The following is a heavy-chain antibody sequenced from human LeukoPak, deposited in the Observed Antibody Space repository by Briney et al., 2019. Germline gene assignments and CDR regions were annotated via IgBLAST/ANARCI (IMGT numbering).Heavy chain of an antibody. J-gene: IGHJ3*02. CDR1: GGSFSGYC. Sequence: SETLSLTCGVYGGSFSGYCCSWIRQPPGKGLEWIGEITHGGSTNYNPSLKSRVTISVDTSKNQFSLRLSSVTAADTAVYYCARGSPPTGDDHGDYGTFDIWGQGALVTVSS. V-gene: IGHV4-34*01. D-gene: IGHD4-17*01. CDR2: ITHGGST. CDR3: ARGSPPTGDDHGDYGTFDI.